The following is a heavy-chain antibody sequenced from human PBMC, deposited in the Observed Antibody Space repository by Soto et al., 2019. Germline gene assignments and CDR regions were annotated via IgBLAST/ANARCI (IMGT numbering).Heavy chain of an antibody. CDR3: AEGIAARPFDY. CDR2: IVVGSGNT. V-gene: IGHV1-58*01. J-gene: IGHJ4*02. D-gene: IGHD6-6*01. CDR1: GFTFTSSA. Sequence: QMQLVQSGPEVKKPGTSVKVSCKASGFTFTSSAVQWVRQARGQRLEWIGWIVVGSGNTNYAQKFQERVTITRDMSTSTAYMELSSLRSEDTAVYYCAEGIAARPFDYWGQGTLVTVSS.